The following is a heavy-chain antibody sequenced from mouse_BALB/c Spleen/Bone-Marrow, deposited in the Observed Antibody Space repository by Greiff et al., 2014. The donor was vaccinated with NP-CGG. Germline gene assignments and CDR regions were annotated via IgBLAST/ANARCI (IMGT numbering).Heavy chain of an antibody. CDR1: GYTFTSYV. V-gene: IGHV1-14*01. CDR2: INPYNDGT. J-gene: IGHJ2*01. CDR3: AREGVDYFDY. Sequence: VQLKESGPELVKPGASVKMSCKASGYTFTSYVMHWVKQKPGQGLEWIGYINPYNDGTKYNEKFKGKATLTSDESSSTAYMELSSLTSEDSAVYYCAREGVDYFDYWGQGTTLTVSS.